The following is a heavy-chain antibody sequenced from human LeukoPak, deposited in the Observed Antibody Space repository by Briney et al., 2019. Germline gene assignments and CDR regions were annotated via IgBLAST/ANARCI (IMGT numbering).Heavy chain of an antibody. CDR2: INYSGST. CDR1: GGSASSGSSH. CDR3: ARIYSGYDLAFDY. V-gene: IGHV4-61*01. Sequence: SETLSLTCSVSGGSASSGSSHWSWIRQPPGKGLEWIGYINYSGSTNYNPSLKSRVTISVDTSKNQFSLKLSSVTAADTAVYYCARIYSGYDLAFDYWGQGTLVTVSS. J-gene: IGHJ4*02. D-gene: IGHD5-12*01.